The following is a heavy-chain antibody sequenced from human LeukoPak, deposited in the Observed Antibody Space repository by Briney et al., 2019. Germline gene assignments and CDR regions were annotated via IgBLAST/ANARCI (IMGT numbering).Heavy chain of an antibody. CDR1: GGSISRNNYY. J-gene: IGHJ4*02. V-gene: IGHV4-39*01. D-gene: IGHD6-6*01. Sequence: KSSEILSLTCTVSGGSISRNNYYWDWIRQPPGKGLEYIGSIYYSGSTYYTPSLKSRVTISVDTSKNQFSLKLSSVTATDTAVYYCARHRGSSSNFDYWGQGTLVTVSS. CDR3: ARHRGSSSNFDY. CDR2: IYYSGST.